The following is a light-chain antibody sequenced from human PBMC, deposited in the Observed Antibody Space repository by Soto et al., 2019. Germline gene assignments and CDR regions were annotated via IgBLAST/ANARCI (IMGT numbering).Light chain of an antibody. J-gene: IGKJ2*01. V-gene: IGKV3-20*01. CDR1: QYIHSSY. Sequence: EIVLSQSLGTRSLSPGDRATVSCGASQYIHSSYLAWYQQKPGQAPRLLIYAASSRASGIPDRFSGRGSGTDFTLSISRLESEDFAVYYCQQYGGSPYTFGQGTKVDIK. CDR3: QQYGGSPYT. CDR2: AAS.